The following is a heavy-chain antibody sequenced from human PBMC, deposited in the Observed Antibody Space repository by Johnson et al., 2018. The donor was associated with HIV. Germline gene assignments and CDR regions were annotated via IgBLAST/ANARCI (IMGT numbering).Heavy chain of an antibody. CDR3: ARDRQAVRGTFDI. D-gene: IGHD6-19*01. CDR2: ISWNSGSI. CDR1: GFTFSSYW. V-gene: IGHV3-9*01. J-gene: IGHJ3*02. Sequence: VQLVESGGGLVQPGGSLRLSCAASGFTFSSYWMSWVRQAPGKGLEWVSGISWNSGSIGYADSVKGRFTISRDNAKNSLYLQMNTLRAEDTALYYCARDRQAVRGTFDIWGQGTMVTVSS.